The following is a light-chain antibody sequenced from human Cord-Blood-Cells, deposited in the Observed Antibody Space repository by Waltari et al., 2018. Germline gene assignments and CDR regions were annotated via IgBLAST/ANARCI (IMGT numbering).Light chain of an antibody. CDR3: SSYTSSSTWV. V-gene: IGLV2-14*01. CDR1: SSDVGSYNY. CDR2: DVS. Sequence: QSALTQPASVSGSPGQSITISCTGTSSDVGSYNYVSWYQQHPGKAPKRVIYDVSKRPSGVSQRFSGSKSCNTASLTISGLQAEDEADYYCSSYTSSSTWVFGGGTKLTVL. J-gene: IGLJ3*02.